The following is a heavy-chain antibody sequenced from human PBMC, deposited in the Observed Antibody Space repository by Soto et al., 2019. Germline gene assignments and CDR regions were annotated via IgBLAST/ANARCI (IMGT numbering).Heavy chain of an antibody. CDR2: ISENGVNK. D-gene: IGHD2-8*01. Sequence: GSLWLLSNPSGFTLTSFAIHWVRHARGKGLEWVAVISENGVNKYSAESVRVRFVISRDNSKDTVELEMNSLRPEDTAIYFCARRLTKTVSALGYWGRGTLVTVSS. V-gene: IGHV3-30*09. CDR1: GFTLTSFA. J-gene: IGHJ4*02. CDR3: ARRLTKTVSALGY.